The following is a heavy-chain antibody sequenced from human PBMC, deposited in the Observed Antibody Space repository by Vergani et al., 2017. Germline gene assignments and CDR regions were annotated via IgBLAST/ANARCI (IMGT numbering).Heavy chain of an antibody. D-gene: IGHD6-19*01. CDR3: AKDESSGRGYYFDY. CDR2: ISWKSGSI. V-gene: IGHV3-9*01. Sequence: VQLVESGGGLVQPGRSLRLSCAASGFTFDDYAMHWVRQAPGKGLEWVSGISWKSGSIGYADSVKGRFTITRDNAKNSLYLQMNSLRAEDTALYYCAKDESSGRGYYFDYWGQGTLVTVSS. J-gene: IGHJ4*02. CDR1: GFTFDDYA.